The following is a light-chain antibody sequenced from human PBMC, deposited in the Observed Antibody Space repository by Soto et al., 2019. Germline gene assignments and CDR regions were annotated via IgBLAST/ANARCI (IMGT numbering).Light chain of an antibody. J-gene: IGLJ1*01. CDR2: EVS. Sequence: QSVLTQPPSASGSPGQSVTISCTGTSSDVGGYNYVSWYQQHPGKAPKLMIYEVSKRPSGVPDRFSGSKSGNTASLTVSGLQAEDEADYYCSSYAGGTNMVFGTGTKVTVL. V-gene: IGLV2-8*01. CDR1: SSDVGGYNY. CDR3: SSYAGGTNMV.